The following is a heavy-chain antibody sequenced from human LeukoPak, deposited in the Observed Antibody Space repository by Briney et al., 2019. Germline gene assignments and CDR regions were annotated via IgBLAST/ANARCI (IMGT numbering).Heavy chain of an antibody. CDR3: ARDRGNGYNLWDY. V-gene: IGHV4-61*01. J-gene: IGHJ4*02. CDR2: IYYSGST. D-gene: IGHD5-24*01. CDR1: GGSVSSGSY. Sequence: PSETLSLTCTVSGGSVSSGSYWSWIRQPPGKGLEWIGYIYYSGSTNYNPSLKSRVTISVDTSKNQFSLKLSSVTAADTAVYYCARDRGNGYNLWDYWGQGTLVTVSS.